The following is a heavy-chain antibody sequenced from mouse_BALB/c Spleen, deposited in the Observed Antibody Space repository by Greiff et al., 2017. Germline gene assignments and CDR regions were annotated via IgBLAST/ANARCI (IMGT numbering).Heavy chain of an antibody. CDR2: INPSNGGT. D-gene: IGHD2-4*01. Sequence: QVQLQQSGAELVKPGASVKLSCKASGYTFTSYYMYWVKQRPGQGLEWIGEINPSNGGTNFNEKFKSKATLTVDKSSSTAYMQLSSLTSEGSAVYYCTRGEVMITKDWFAYWGQGTLVTVSA. V-gene: IGHV1S81*02. CDR3: TRGEVMITKDWFAY. CDR1: GYTFTSYY. J-gene: IGHJ3*01.